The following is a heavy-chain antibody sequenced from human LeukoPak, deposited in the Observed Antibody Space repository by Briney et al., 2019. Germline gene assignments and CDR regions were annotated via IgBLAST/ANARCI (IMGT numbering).Heavy chain of an antibody. Sequence: GGSLRLSCAASGFTFSSYAMNWVRQAPGKGLGWVSAISGSGDSTYYADSAKGRFTISRDNSKNTLYLQMNSLRAEDTAVYYCTRDAGTAVPYYFDYWGQGTLVTVSS. D-gene: IGHD1-7*01. V-gene: IGHV3-23*01. CDR2: ISGSGDST. CDR1: GFTFSSYA. CDR3: TRDAGTAVPYYFDY. J-gene: IGHJ4*02.